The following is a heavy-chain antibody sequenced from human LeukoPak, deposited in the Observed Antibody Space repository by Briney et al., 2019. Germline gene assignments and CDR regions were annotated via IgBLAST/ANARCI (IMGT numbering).Heavy chain of an antibody. Sequence: GGSPRLSCAASGFTFSSYAMSWVRQAPGKGLEWVSAISGSGGSTYYADSVKGRFTISRDNSKNTLYLQMNSLRAEDTAVYYCAKCWASGRNPLFDYWGQGTLVTVSS. CDR3: AKCWASGRNPLFDY. V-gene: IGHV3-23*01. J-gene: IGHJ4*02. D-gene: IGHD6-25*01. CDR1: GFTFSSYA. CDR2: ISGSGGST.